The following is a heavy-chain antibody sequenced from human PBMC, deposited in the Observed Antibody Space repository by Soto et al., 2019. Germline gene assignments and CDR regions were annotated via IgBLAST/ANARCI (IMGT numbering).Heavy chain of an antibody. V-gene: IGHV1-69*01. D-gene: IGHD1-1*01. CDR3: AREGGTMGGFDY. CDR2: IIPIFGTA. Sequence: QVQLVQSGAEVKKPGSSVKVSCKASGGTFSSYAISWVRQAPGQELEGMGGIIPIFGTANYAQKFQGRVTITADESTSTAYMELSSLRSEDTAVYYGAREGGTMGGFDYWGQGTLVTVSS. CDR1: GGTFSSYA. J-gene: IGHJ4*02.